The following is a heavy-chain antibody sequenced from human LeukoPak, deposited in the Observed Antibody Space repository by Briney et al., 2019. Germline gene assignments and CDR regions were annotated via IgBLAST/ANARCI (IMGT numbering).Heavy chain of an antibody. D-gene: IGHD3-3*01. V-gene: IGHV4-59*01. CDR3: ARVNDFWSGYPRMDV. CDR1: GGSISSYY. CDR2: IYYSGST. Sequence: SETLSLTCTVSGGSISSYYWSWIRQPPGKGLEWIGYIYYSGSTNYNPSLKSRVTISVDTSKNQFSLKLSSVTAADTAVYYCARVNDFWSGYPRMDVWGKGTTVTVSS. J-gene: IGHJ6*04.